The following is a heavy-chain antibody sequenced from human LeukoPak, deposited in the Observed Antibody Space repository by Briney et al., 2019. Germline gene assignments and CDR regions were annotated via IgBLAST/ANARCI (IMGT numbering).Heavy chain of an antibody. CDR2: ISGSGGST. Sequence: QSGGSLRLSCAASGFTFSSSAMSWVRQAPGKGLEWVSSISGSGGSTYYADSVKGRFTISRDNSKNTLYLQMTSLRAEDTAVYYCARHRTASDYWGQGTLVTVSS. J-gene: IGHJ4*02. V-gene: IGHV3-23*01. D-gene: IGHD3-16*02. CDR3: ARHRTASDY. CDR1: GFTFSSSA.